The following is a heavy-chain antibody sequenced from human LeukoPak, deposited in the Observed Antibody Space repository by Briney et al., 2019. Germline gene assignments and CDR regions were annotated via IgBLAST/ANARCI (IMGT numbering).Heavy chain of an antibody. Sequence: GGSLRLSCEASGFSVSDNYMSWVRQAPGKGLEWISYIGISSGNTKYADSVKGRFTISRDKARNSLYLQMNSLRVEDTAVYYCARDHRYAFDNWGHGTLVTVSS. CDR3: ARDHRYAFDN. D-gene: IGHD5-12*01. V-gene: IGHV3-11*06. J-gene: IGHJ4*01. CDR1: GFSVSDNY. CDR2: IGISSGNT.